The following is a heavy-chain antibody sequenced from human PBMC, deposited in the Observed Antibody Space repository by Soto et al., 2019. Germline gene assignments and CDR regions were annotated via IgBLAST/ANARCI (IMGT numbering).Heavy chain of an antibody. Sequence: PGGSLRLSCAASGFTFSSYSMNWVRQAPGKGLEWVSYISSSSSTIYYADAVKGRFTISRDNAKNSLYLQMNSLRAEDTAVYYCARDISAYWIAAAGPDAFDIWGQGTMVTVSS. J-gene: IGHJ3*02. CDR2: ISSSSSTI. V-gene: IGHV3-48*01. CDR1: GFTFSSYS. CDR3: ARDISAYWIAAAGPDAFDI. D-gene: IGHD6-13*01.